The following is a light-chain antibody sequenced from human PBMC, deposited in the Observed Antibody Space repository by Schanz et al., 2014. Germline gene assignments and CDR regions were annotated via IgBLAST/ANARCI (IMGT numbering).Light chain of an antibody. CDR3: QQANSFPRT. J-gene: IGKJ1*01. Sequence: DIRMTQSPSSLSASVGDRVTITCRASQSITDYLNWYQQKPGKAPKLLISAASTLQSGVPSRFSGSGSGTEFPLTISSLQPDDFATYYCQQANSFPRTFGQGTKVEIK. CDR2: AAS. CDR1: QSITDY. V-gene: IGKV1-39*01.